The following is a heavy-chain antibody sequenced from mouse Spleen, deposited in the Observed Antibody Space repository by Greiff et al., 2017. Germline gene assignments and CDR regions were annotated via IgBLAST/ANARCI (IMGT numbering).Heavy chain of an antibody. V-gene: IGHV5-6*01. Sequence: EVQGVESGGDLVKPGGSLKLSCAASGFTFSSYGMSWVRQTPDKRLEWVATISSGGSYTYYPDSVKGRFTISRDNAKNTLYLQMSSLKSEDTAMYYCARHRDYYGSSYGYFDVWGTGTTVTVSS. J-gene: IGHJ1*03. CDR1: GFTFSSYG. CDR3: ARHRDYYGSSYGYFDV. D-gene: IGHD1-1*01. CDR2: ISSGGSYT.